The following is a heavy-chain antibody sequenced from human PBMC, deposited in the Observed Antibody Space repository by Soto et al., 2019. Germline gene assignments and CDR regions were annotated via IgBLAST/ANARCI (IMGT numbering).Heavy chain of an antibody. J-gene: IGHJ6*02. CDR2: ISSSSSTI. V-gene: IGHV3-48*02. D-gene: IGHD1-20*01. Sequence: PGGSLRLSCAASGFTFSSYSMNWVRQAPGKGLEWVSYISSSSSTIYYADSVKGRFTIPRDNAKNSLYLQMNSLRDEDTAVYYCARDNWNDLYYYGMDVWGQGTTVTVSS. CDR3: ARDNWNDLYYYGMDV. CDR1: GFTFSSYS.